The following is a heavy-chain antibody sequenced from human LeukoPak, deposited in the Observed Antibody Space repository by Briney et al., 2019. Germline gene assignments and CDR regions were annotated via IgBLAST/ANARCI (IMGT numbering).Heavy chain of an antibody. J-gene: IGHJ6*02. D-gene: IGHD3-3*01. Sequence: SVKVSCTASGDTFSSYTISGVRQAPGQGLEWMGGIIPIFGTANYAQKFQGRVTITADESTSTAYMELSSLRSEDTAVYYCASHYDFWKGTYYYYGMDVWGQGTTVTVSS. V-gene: IGHV1-69*01. CDR2: IIPIFGTA. CDR1: GDTFSSYT. CDR3: ASHYDFWKGTYYYYGMDV.